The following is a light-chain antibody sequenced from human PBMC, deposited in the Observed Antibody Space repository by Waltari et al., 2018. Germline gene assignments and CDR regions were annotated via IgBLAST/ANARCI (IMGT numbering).Light chain of an antibody. Sequence: VVLTQSPLFLPVTLGQPASISCRAPERPVHNDGYIYLNWFHQRPGQSPRRLFYKVSNRDFGVPDRFSASGSATDFTLNISRVEADDVGVYFCMQPVRWPPGFGPGTRVDIK. CDR3: MQPVRWPPG. V-gene: IGKV2-30*02. J-gene: IGKJ3*01. CDR2: KVS. CDR1: ERPVHNDGYIY.